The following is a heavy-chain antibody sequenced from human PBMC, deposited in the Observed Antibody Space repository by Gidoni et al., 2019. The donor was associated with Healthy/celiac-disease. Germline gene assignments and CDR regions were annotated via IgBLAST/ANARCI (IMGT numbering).Heavy chain of an antibody. D-gene: IGHD5-12*01. CDR3: SKGNSGDDY. J-gene: IGHJ4*02. Sequence: GQLLESGGGLVQSGGYLSCSCAASGFTVRSYAMSGFRQGPGKGLEWVSAIGGSGGSTYYADSVKGRFTISRNKSKNTLYLQMHSLRAEETAVYYCSKGNSGDDYWGQGTLVTVSS. CDR2: IGGSGGST. CDR1: GFTVRSYA. V-gene: IGHV3-23*01.